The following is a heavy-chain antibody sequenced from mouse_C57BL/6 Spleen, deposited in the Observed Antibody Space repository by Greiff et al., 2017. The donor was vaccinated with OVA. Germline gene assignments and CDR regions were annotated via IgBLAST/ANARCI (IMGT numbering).Heavy chain of an antibody. Sequence: EVQRVESGGGLVKPGGSLKLSCAASGFTFSDYGMHWVRQAPEKGLEWVAYISSGSSTIYYADTVKGRFTISRDNAKNTLFLQMTSLTSEDTAMYYCATETVAYAMDYWGQGTSVTVSS. J-gene: IGHJ4*01. D-gene: IGHD1-1*01. CDR2: ISSGSSTI. CDR1: GFTFSDYG. CDR3: ATETVAYAMDY. V-gene: IGHV5-17*01.